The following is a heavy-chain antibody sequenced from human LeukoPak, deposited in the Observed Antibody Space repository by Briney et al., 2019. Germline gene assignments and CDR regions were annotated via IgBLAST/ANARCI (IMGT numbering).Heavy chain of an antibody. CDR2: ISGDGGST. J-gene: IGHJ4*02. D-gene: IGHD3-10*01. CDR1: GFTFDDYA. CDR3: AVRGSGSSAYFDY. V-gene: IGHV3-43*02. Sequence: GGSLRLSCAASGFTFDDYAMHWVRQAPRKGLEWVSLISGDGGSTYYADSVKGRFTISRDNSKNSLYLQMNSLRTEDTALYYCAVRGSGSSAYFDYWGQGTLVTVSS.